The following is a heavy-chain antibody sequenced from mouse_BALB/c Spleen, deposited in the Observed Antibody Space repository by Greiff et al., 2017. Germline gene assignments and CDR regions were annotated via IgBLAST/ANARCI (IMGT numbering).Heavy chain of an antibody. V-gene: IGHV5-6-5*01. D-gene: IGHD1-1*01. CDR2: ISSGGST. CDR3: ARGGGTYYGSSYWYFDV. Sequence: EVKVEESGGGLVKPGGSLKLSCAASGFTFSSYAMSWVRQTPEKRLEWVASISSGGSTYYPDSVKGRFTISRDNARNILYLQMSSLRSEDTAMYYCARGGGTYYGSSYWYFDVWGAGTTVTVSS. CDR1: GFTFSSYA. J-gene: IGHJ1*01.